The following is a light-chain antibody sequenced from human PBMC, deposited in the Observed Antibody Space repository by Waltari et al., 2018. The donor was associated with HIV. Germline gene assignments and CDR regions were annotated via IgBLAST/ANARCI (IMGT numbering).Light chain of an antibody. CDR3: AAWDDSLSGQVV. CDR1: RSNSGRTY. CDR2: RNN. J-gene: IGLJ2*01. Sequence: QSVLTHPPYASGTPGQRVPITCSASRSNSGRTYVDCYQQRPGTAPKLLIYRNNQRPSGFPDRFSGSKSGTSASLAISGLRSEDEADYYCAAWDDSLSGQVVFGGGTKLTVL. V-gene: IGLV1-47*01.